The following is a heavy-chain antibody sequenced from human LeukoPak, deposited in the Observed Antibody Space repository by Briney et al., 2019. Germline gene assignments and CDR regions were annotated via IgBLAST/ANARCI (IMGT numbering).Heavy chain of an antibody. J-gene: IGHJ4*02. CDR1: GGSISSSRYY. Sequence: RPPETLSLTCTVSGGSISSSRYYWGWIRQSPGKGLEWIGSIYYSGRTYYNPSLKSRVTISVDTSKNQFSLKLSSVTAADTAVYYCARYYYDSSGSFDYWGQGTLVTVSS. D-gene: IGHD3-22*01. V-gene: IGHV4-39*07. CDR2: IYYSGRT. CDR3: ARYYYDSSGSFDY.